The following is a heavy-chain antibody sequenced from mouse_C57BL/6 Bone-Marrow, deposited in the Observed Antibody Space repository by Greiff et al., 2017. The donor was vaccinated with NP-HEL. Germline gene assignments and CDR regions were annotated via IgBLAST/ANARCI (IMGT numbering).Heavy chain of an antibody. J-gene: IGHJ4*01. CDR3: ARRPGITTVVRAMDY. D-gene: IGHD1-1*01. V-gene: IGHV1-55*01. Sequence: QVQLQQPGAELVKPGASVKMSCKASGYTFTSYWITWVKQRPGQGLEWIGDIYPGSGSTNYNEKFKSKATLTVDTSSSTAYMQLSSLPSEDSAVYYGARRPGITTVVRAMDYWGQGTSVTVSS. CDR2: IYPGSGST. CDR1: GYTFTSYW.